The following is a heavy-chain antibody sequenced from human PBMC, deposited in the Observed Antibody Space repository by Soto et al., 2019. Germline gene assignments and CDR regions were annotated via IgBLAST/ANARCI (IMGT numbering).Heavy chain of an antibody. CDR2: IKTDGSEK. CDR1: GFTFSDNW. D-gene: IGHD3-10*01. V-gene: IGHV3-7*05. CDR3: ATSMGRGGNDY. J-gene: IGHJ4*02. Sequence: EVQLVESGGGLVQPGGSLRLSCAASGFTFSDNWMSWVRQAPGKGLECVANIKTDGSEKYYVDPVKGRFTISRDNAKNSLYLQMNSLRAEDTAVYYCATSMGRGGNDYWGQGTLVALSS.